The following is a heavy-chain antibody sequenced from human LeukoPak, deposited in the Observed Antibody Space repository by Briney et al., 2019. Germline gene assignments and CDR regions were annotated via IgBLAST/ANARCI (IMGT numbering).Heavy chain of an antibody. V-gene: IGHV3-66*01. D-gene: IGHD3-22*01. CDR1: GFTVSSNY. CDR3: ARLPNYYDSSGYYEDHDY. Sequence: GGSLRLSCAASGFTVSSNYMGWVRQAPGKGLEWVSLMYSGGSTYYADSVKGRFTISRDNSKNTLYLQMNSLRAEDTAVYYCARLPNYYDSSGYYEDHDYWGQGTLVTVSS. CDR2: MYSGGST. J-gene: IGHJ4*02.